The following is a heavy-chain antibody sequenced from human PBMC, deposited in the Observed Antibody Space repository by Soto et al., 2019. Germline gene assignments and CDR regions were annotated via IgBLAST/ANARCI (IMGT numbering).Heavy chain of an antibody. CDR2: ISYDGSNK. CDR3: AKTDPASPFVEESVDGGY. J-gene: IGHJ4*02. CDR1: GFTFSSYG. D-gene: IGHD3-16*01. Sequence: QVQLVESGGGVVQPGRSLRLSCAASGFTFSSYGMHWVRQAPGKGLEWVAVISYDGSNKYYADSVKGRFTISRDNSKNTLYLQMNSLRAEDTAVYYCAKTDPASPFVEESVDGGYWGQGTLVTVSS. V-gene: IGHV3-30*18.